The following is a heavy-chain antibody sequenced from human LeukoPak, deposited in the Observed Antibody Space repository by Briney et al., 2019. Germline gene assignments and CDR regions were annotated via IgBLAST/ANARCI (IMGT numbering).Heavy chain of an antibody. D-gene: IGHD3-9*01. J-gene: IGHJ6*02. CDR3: ARDKTRGGRYFDWLFYYGMDV. CDR1: GFTFSSYW. CDR2: IKQDGSGK. Sequence: GGSLRLSCAASGFTFSSYWMSWVRQAPGKGLGWVANIKQDGSGKYYVDSVKGRFTISRDNAKNSLYLQMNSLRAEDTAVYYCARDKTRGGRYFDWLFYYGMDVWGQGTTVTVSS. V-gene: IGHV3-7*01.